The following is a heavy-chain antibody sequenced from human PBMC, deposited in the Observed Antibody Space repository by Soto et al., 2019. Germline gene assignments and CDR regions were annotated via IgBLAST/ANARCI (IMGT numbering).Heavy chain of an antibody. D-gene: IGHD4-4*01. CDR3: VRSYINYEFSYFDL. CDR2: ISGDRSST. J-gene: IGHJ5*02. V-gene: IGHV3-23*01. CDR1: GFTFRTYA. Sequence: EVQLLESGGGLVQPGGSLSLSCEASGFTFRTYAMGWVRQAPGKGLEWVSSISGDRSSTYYATSVKGRFTISRDNSKNPLYLRMNSLRTDDTAVYYCVRSYINYEFSYFDLWGQGTLVTVSS.